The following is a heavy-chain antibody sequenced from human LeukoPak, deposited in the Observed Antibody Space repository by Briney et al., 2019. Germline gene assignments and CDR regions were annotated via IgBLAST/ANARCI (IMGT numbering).Heavy chain of an antibody. CDR2: MSPNSGDT. D-gene: IGHD7-27*01. Sequence: ASVKVSCKASGYTLNTHDINWVRQATGQGLEWLGWMSPNSGDTGYAQKFQGRVTMTSDSSISTAYMELSSLRSEDTAIYYCVRTPPNWGFDYWGQGTLVTVSS. CDR3: VRTPPNWGFDY. CDR1: GYTLNTHD. V-gene: IGHV1-8*01. J-gene: IGHJ4*02.